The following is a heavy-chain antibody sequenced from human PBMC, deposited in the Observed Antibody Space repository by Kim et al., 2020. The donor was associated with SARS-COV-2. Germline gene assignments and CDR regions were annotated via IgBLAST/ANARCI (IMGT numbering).Heavy chain of an antibody. CDR3: AGGERDFEVLTRSDY. V-gene: IGHV3-30*03. Sequence: VKGRSTISRDKSKNTLSVQMNSLGAEDTAVYYCAGGERDFEVLTRSDYWGQGTLVTVSS. D-gene: IGHD3-9*01. J-gene: IGHJ4*02.